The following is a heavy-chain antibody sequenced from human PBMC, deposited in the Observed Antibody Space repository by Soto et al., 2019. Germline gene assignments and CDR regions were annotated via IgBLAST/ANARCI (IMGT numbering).Heavy chain of an antibody. V-gene: IGHV1-3*04. J-gene: IGHJ4*02. CDR2: INTVKGNT. CDR3: ARDPRLVSYFVARTARAGVDS. Sequence: ASVKVSCKASGYTFTTYAIHWVRLAPGQGPQWLGWINTVKGNTRYSQNFQGRVTITRDTSADTSFLELTSLTSEDWAVYFCARDPRLVSYFVARTARAGVDSWGRGTLAT. CDR1: GYTFTTYA. D-gene: IGHD3-10*02.